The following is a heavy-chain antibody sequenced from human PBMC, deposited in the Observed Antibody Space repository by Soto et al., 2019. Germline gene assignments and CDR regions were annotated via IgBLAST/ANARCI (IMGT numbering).Heavy chain of an antibody. CDR3: GTADGYYGSGSYSMKAPDGYYYYRLDV. Sequence: GASVKVSCKASGGTFSSYASIWVRQAPGQGLEWMGGIIPIFGTANYAQKFQGRVTITADKSTSTAHMELSSLSSDDTAVYYSGTADGYYGSGSYSMKAPDGYYYYRLDVWGQGTTVTVS. D-gene: IGHD3-10*01. J-gene: IGHJ6*02. CDR2: IIPIFGTA. V-gene: IGHV1-69*06. CDR1: GGTFSSYA.